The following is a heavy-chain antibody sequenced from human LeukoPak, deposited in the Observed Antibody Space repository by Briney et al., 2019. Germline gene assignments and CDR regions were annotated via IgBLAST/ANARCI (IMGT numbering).Heavy chain of an antibody. CDR3: AGVTWEVPPYAFDI. V-gene: IGHV4-61*02. J-gene: IGHJ3*02. D-gene: IGHD1-26*01. CDR2: IYTSGTT. Sequence: PSETLSLTCTVSGGSISSGNYYWSWIRQPAGKGLEWIGRIYTSGTTNYNPSLKSRVTRSVDTSKNQLSLKLSSVTAADTAVYYCAGVTWEVPPYAFDIWGQGTMVTVSS. CDR1: GGSISSGNYY.